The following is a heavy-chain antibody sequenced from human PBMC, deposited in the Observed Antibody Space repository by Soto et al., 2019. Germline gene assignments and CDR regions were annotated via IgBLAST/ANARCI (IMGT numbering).Heavy chain of an antibody. V-gene: IGHV3-33*03. J-gene: IGHJ3*01. D-gene: IGHD6-19*01. CDR1: GFPFDRYA. CDR2: MWYDGSNT. Sequence: QVHLAESGGGVVQPGTSLRLSCAASGFPFDRYAMHWVRQAPGKGLEWVAAMWYDGSNTYYGESVKGRFLISRDNSKNTGYLEMNSLRAEDSAVYFCAKGRIAVAAGAFQSWGPGTRVIVSS. CDR3: AKGRIAVAAGAFQS.